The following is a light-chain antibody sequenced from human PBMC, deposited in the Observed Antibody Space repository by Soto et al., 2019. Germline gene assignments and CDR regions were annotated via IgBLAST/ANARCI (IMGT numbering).Light chain of an antibody. V-gene: IGLV2-14*01. CDR1: SSDVGAYNY. CDR3: FSHRGGDSHV. Sequence: QSVRTEPASVSVSPGQSITISCTGTSSDVGAYNYVSWYQQYPGKAPKLMIYGVTNRPSGVSNRFSGSKTGNTASLTISGLQAEDEADYYCFSHRGGDSHVFGTGTKVTVL. J-gene: IGLJ1*01. CDR2: GVT.